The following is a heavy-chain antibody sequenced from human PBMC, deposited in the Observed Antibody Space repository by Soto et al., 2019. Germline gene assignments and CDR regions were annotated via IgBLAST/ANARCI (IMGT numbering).Heavy chain of an antibody. Sequence: SETLSLTCAVYGGSFSGYYWSWIRQPPGKGLEWIGEINHSGSTNYNPSLKSRVTISVDTSKNQFSLKLSSVTAADTAVYYCARVGAEYSSSGDPNYGMDVWGQGTKVTVSS. CDR1: GGSFSGYY. CDR3: ARVGAEYSSSGDPNYGMDV. J-gene: IGHJ6*02. D-gene: IGHD6-6*01. V-gene: IGHV4-34*01. CDR2: INHSGST.